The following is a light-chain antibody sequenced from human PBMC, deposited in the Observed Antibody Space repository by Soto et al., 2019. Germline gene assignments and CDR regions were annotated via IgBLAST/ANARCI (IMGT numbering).Light chain of an antibody. CDR3: MQAIDIPWT. Sequence: ILMSQTPLSLSIIPGQTASISCKSIQRILHSDGKTYFYWYVQKAGQAPQPLIYEVSNRFSGVPERFSGSGSRTDFTLKISRVEADDVGIYYCMQAIDIPWTLGQGTKVDIK. CDR2: EVS. V-gene: IGKV2-29*03. CDR1: QRILHSDGKTY. J-gene: IGKJ1*01.